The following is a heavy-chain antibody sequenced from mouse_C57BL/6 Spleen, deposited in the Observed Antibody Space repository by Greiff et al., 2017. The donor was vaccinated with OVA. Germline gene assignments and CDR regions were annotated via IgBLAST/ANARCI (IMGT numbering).Heavy chain of an antibody. V-gene: IGHV2-2*01. CDR2: IWRGGST. Sequence: QVQLQQSGPGLVQPSQSLSITCTVSGFSFTSYGVHWVRQSPGTGLEWLGVIWRGGSTDYNAAFISSLSSSKDNSKNQVFFKMNSLQADDTAVYYCARSSNYGGVCAYWGQGTLVTVSA. D-gene: IGHD2-5*01. CDR3: ARSSNYGGVCAY. J-gene: IGHJ3*01. CDR1: GFSFTSYG.